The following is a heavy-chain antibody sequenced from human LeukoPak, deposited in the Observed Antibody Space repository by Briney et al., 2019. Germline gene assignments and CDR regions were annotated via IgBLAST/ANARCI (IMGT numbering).Heavy chain of an antibody. V-gene: IGHV4-39*01. D-gene: IGHD3-10*01. CDR3: ARRHDGEFDY. CDR1: GXSISSSSYH. CDR2: LYYSGST. Sequence: SETLSLTCTVSGXSISSSSYHWGWIRLPPGKGLEWIGNLYYSGSTYYNPSLKSRVTISVDRSKNQFSLKLNSVTAADTAVYYCARRHDGEFDYWGQGTLVTVSS. J-gene: IGHJ4*02.